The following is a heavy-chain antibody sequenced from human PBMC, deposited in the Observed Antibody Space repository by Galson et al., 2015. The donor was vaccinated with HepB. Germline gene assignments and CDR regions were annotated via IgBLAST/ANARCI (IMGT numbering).Heavy chain of an antibody. Sequence: SVKVSCKASGYTFIHYAIHWVRQAPGQRLEWVGWINAGNGNTKYSQKFLGRVAVSSDTSASTAYMELSSLRSEDTAVYYCARGRYCAFTNCKDSYGMDVWGQGTTVTVSS. CDR3: ARGRYCAFTNCKDSYGMDV. D-gene: IGHD2-2*01. CDR1: GYTFIHYA. J-gene: IGHJ6*02. CDR2: INAGNGNT. V-gene: IGHV1-3*01.